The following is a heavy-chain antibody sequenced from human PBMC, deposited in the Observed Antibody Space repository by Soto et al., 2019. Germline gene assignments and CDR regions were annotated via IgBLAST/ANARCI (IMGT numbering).Heavy chain of an antibody. CDR2: IYYSGST. CDR3: ARDRVSGAAAGTGYFDY. CDR1: GGSISSGGYY. V-gene: IGHV4-31*03. D-gene: IGHD6-13*01. J-gene: IGHJ4*02. Sequence: SETLSLTCTVSGGSISSGGYYWSWIRQHPGMGLEWIGYIYYSGSTYYNPSLKSRVTISVDTSKNQFSLKLSSVTAADTAVYYCARDRVSGAAAGTGYFDYWGQGTLVTFSS.